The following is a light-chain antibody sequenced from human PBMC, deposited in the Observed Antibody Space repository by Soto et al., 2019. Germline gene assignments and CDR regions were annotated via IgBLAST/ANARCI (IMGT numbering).Light chain of an antibody. Sequence: DIQMTQSPSSLSASVGDRVTITCLASRSIRSYLNWYQMKPQKAPKLLIFTASNLQSGIPSRFSGSGSGTDFTLTISSLQPEDFATYFCQQVYSTPYTFGQGTRLEI. CDR3: QQVYSTPYT. CDR1: RSIRSY. CDR2: TAS. V-gene: IGKV1-39*01. J-gene: IGKJ5*01.